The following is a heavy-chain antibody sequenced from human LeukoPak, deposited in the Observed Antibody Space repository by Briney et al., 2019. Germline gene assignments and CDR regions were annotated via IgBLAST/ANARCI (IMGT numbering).Heavy chain of an antibody. CDR2: IYTTGYS. CDR1: GGSISGYY. CDR3: ARDRRYFDSSGFYSWFDP. Sequence: SETLSLTCTVSGGSISGYYWSWVRPTAGKGLEWIGRIYTTGYSNYNPSLQSPVTMSVDTSKNQFSLRLTSVTAADTAVYYWARDRRYFDSSGFYSWFDPWGQGTLVTVSS. V-gene: IGHV4-4*07. D-gene: IGHD3-22*01. J-gene: IGHJ5*02.